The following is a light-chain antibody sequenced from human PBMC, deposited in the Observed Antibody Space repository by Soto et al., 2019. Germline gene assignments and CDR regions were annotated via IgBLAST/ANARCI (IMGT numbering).Light chain of an antibody. V-gene: IGLV3-21*04. CDR2: YNS. Sequence: SYELTPPPSVAVAPGKTARITCGGNNIGSKSVHWYQQKPGQAPVLVIYYNSDRPSGIPERFSGSNSGNTATLTFSRVEAGDEADYYCQVWDSSSDHVVFGGGTKLTVL. CDR1: NIGSKS. J-gene: IGLJ2*01. CDR3: QVWDSSSDHVV.